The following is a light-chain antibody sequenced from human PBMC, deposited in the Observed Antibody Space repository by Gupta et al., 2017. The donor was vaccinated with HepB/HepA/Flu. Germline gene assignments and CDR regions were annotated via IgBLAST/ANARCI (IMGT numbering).Light chain of an antibody. Sequence: YVLTQPPSVSGAPGKTARITCGGNNIGSKSVHWYEQKPGQAPVLFVYDDSDRPSGIPERFSGSNSGNTATLTISRVQAGDEADYYCQVWYSSSDHVVFGGGTKPTVL. CDR3: QVWYSSSDHVV. CDR2: DDS. V-gene: IGLV3-21*03. CDR1: NIGSKS. J-gene: IGLJ2*01.